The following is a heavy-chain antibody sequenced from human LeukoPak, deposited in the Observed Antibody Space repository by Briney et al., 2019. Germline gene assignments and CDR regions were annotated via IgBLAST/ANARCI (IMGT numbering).Heavy chain of an antibody. D-gene: IGHD3-22*01. V-gene: IGHV1-18*01. CDR2: ISAYNGNT. Sequence: ASVKVSCKASGYTFTSYGISWVRQAPGQGLEWMGWISAYNGNTNYAQKLQGRVTMTRDTSISTAYMELSRLRSDDTAVYYCARDQRATYYYDSSGYYYDYWGQGTLVTVSS. J-gene: IGHJ4*02. CDR1: GYTFTSYG. CDR3: ARDQRATYYYDSSGYYYDY.